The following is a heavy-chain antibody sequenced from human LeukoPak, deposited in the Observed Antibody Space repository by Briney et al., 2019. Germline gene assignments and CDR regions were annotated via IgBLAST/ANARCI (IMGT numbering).Heavy chain of an antibody. Sequence: SETLSLTCTVSGGSISSGDYYWSWIRQPPGKGLEWIGYIYYSGSNYYNPSLKSRVTISVDTSKNQFSLKLSSVTAADTAVYYCAGTRTTVTTFWFDPWGQGTLVTVSS. CDR1: GGSISSGDYY. V-gene: IGHV4-30-4*08. CDR3: AGTRTTVTTFWFDP. CDR2: IYYSGSN. J-gene: IGHJ5*02. D-gene: IGHD4-17*01.